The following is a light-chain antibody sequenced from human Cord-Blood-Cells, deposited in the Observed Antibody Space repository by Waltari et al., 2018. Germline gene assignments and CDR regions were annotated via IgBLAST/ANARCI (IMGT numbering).Light chain of an antibody. CDR1: SSDVGGYNL. V-gene: IGLV2-23*01. J-gene: IGLJ1*01. CDR3: CSYAGSSTYV. Sequence: QSALTQPASVSGSPGQSITISCTGTSSDVGGYNLVSWYQQHPGKAPKLMVYAGSKRPSGVSNRSSGSKSGNTASLTISGLHAEDEADYYCCSYAGSSTYVFGTGTKVTVL. CDR2: AGS.